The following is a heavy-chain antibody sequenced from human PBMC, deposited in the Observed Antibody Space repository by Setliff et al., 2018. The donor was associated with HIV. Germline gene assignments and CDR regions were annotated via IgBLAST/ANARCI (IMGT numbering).Heavy chain of an antibody. Sequence: ASVKVSCKASGYTFTGYYMHWVRQAPGQGLEWMGRINPNSGGTNYAQKFQGRVTMTRDTSISTAYMELSRLRSDDTAVYYCARDQYYYDTSGYYRGSAFDFWGQGTLVTVSS. J-gene: IGHJ4*02. D-gene: IGHD3-22*01. CDR3: ARDQYYYDTSGYYRGSAFDF. V-gene: IGHV1-2*06. CDR2: INPNSGGT. CDR1: GYTFTGYY.